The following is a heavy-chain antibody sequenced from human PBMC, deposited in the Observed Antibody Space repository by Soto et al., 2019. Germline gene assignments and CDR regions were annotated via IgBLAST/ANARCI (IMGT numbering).Heavy chain of an antibody. D-gene: IGHD3-22*01. Sequence: QVRLAQSGAEVRKPGSSVKVSCKASGGTFSDSGVTWVRQAPRQGLEWVGAILPRFGKTNYAQKLQGRVAITADKSPDTVFLEVSRLRSDDTAVYFCATEPIYYNDGSGYYPLGHWGQGTLVTVSS. CDR2: ILPRFGKT. CDR3: ATEPIYYNDGSGYYPLGH. V-gene: IGHV1-69*06. CDR1: GGTFSDSG. J-gene: IGHJ4*02.